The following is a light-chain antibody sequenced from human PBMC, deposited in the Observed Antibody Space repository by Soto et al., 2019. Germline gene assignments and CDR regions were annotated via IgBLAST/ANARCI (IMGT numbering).Light chain of an antibody. Sequence: EIVLTQSPGTLSLSPGERAKLSCRASQSVASGYVAWYQQKPGQPPRLLIYNASNRATGIPDRFSGSGSGTDFTLIINRLEPEDFAVFYCQQYGSSPITFGQGTRLEIK. CDR1: QSVASGY. V-gene: IGKV3-20*01. CDR3: QQYGSSPIT. J-gene: IGKJ5*01. CDR2: NAS.